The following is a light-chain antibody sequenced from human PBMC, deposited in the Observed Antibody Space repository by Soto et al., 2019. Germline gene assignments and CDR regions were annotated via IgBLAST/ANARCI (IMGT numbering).Light chain of an antibody. CDR2: GTS. Sequence: EIVLTQSPGTLSLSPGETATLSCRSSQSVISSYLAWYQQKPGQPPRLLIFGTSIRATGIPDRISGSGSGTAFSLTISRLAPEDFAVYSCQQYGTSVPFTFGQGTKLEIK. J-gene: IGKJ2*01. CDR1: QSVISSY. V-gene: IGKV3-20*01. CDR3: QQYGTSVPFT.